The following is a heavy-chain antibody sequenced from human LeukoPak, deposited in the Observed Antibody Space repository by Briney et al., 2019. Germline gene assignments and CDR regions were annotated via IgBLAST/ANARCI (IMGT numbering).Heavy chain of an antibody. CDR3: ARDPSYGRNWFDP. J-gene: IGHJ5*02. V-gene: IGHV4-34*01. Sequence: TSETLSLTCAVYGGSFSGYYWSWIRQPPGKGLEWIGEINHSGSTNYNPSLKSRVTISVDKSKNQFSLKLSSVTAADTAVYYCARDPSYGRNWFDPWGQGTLVTVSS. D-gene: IGHD3-10*01. CDR1: GGSFSGYY. CDR2: INHSGST.